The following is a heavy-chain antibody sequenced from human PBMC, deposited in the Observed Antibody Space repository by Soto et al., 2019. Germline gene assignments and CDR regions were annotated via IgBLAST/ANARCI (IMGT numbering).Heavy chain of an antibody. CDR2: INHSGST. CDR3: ARGNSSSWALYYYYYGMDV. Sequence: SETLSLTCAVYGGSFSGYYWSWIRQPPGKGLEWIGEINHSGSTNYNPSLKSRVTISVDTSKNQFSLKLSSVTAADPAVYYCARGNSSSWALYYYYYGMDVWGQGTTVTVSS. CDR1: GGSFSGYY. V-gene: IGHV4-34*01. D-gene: IGHD6-13*01. J-gene: IGHJ6*02.